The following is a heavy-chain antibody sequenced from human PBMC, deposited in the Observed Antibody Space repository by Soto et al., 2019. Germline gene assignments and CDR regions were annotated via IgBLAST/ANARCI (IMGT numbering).Heavy chain of an antibody. J-gene: IGHJ6*02. Sequence: QVQLVESGGGVVQPGRSLRLSCAASGFTFSSYGMHWVRQAPGKGLEWVAVISYDGSNKYYADSVKGRFTISRDNSKNXXYLQMNSLRAADTAVYYCAHDLYSRSWYIYYGMDVWGQGTTVTVSS. CDR1: GFTFSSYG. CDR2: ISYDGSNK. CDR3: AHDLYSRSWYIYYGMDV. V-gene: IGHV3-30*18. D-gene: IGHD6-13*01.